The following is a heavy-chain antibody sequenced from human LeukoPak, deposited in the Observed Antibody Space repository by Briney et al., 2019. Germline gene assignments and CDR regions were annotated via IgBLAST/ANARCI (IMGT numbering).Heavy chain of an antibody. J-gene: IGHJ6*02. CDR2: INPSGGST. Sequence: GASVKVSCKASGYSFTSYYMHWVRQAPGQGLEWVGIINPSGGSTSYEQKFQGRVTMTRDTSTSTVYMELSSLRSEDTAVYYCARGCSDGYNCYGMDVWGQGTTVTVSS. CDR1: GYSFTSYY. D-gene: IGHD5-24*01. V-gene: IGHV1-46*01. CDR3: ARGCSDGYNCYGMDV.